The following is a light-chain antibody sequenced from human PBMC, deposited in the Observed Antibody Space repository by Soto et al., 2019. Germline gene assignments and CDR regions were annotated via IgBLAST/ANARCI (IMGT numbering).Light chain of an antibody. CDR1: QTISRY. Sequence: DIQMTQSPSSLSASVGDRVTITCRASQTISRYLNWYQQRPGKAPNLLIYSASSLQSGVPQRFSGSGSGTEFTLTISSLQTDEFSTDYCQQYHSYWTVGPGTTV. CDR3: QQYHSYWT. CDR2: SAS. J-gene: IGKJ1*01. V-gene: IGKV1-5*01.